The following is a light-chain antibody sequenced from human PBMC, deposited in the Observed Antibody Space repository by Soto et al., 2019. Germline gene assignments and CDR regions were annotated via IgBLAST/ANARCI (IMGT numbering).Light chain of an antibody. Sequence: AIQMTQSPSSLSASVGDRVTLTCRASKGIRNDLNWYQQKLGKAPHLLIYGASTLLSGVPSRFSGSGSGIVFTLTISSLQPEDFASYYCLQDYTYPRTFGPGTKGDIK. CDR3: LQDYTYPRT. V-gene: IGKV1-6*01. CDR1: KGIRND. CDR2: GAS. J-gene: IGKJ3*01.